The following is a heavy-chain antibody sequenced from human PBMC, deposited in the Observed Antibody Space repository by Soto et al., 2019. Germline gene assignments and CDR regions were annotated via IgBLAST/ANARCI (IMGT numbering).Heavy chain of an antibody. J-gene: IGHJ4*02. Sequence: GASLKVSCKAAGYTFTSYDINWVRQAPGQGREWVGCINPTSEYTAHAQKFQGRVTLNREISTATAYMELSSLTSEDTAVYFCATQVHPGYSSGWGPGTQVTVSS. CDR1: GYTFTSYD. D-gene: IGHD1-26*01. CDR3: ATQVHPGYSSG. CDR2: INPTSEYT. V-gene: IGHV1-8*01.